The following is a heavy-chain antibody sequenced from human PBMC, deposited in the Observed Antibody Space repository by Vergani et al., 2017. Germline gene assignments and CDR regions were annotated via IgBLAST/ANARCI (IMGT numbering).Heavy chain of an antibody. CDR3: VRTEYCTGIACNTRFDS. CDR2: IDEYGNRA. V-gene: IGHV3-74*02. D-gene: IGHD2-8*02. Sequence: VQLVESGGGVVQPGESLRLSCAASGFPFSTYGMHWVRQVPGKGPMWVARIDEYGNRATYGDFETGRFTISRDNAKNTVFLQMNNLRADDAGVYYCVRTEYCTGIACNTRFDSWGQGALVTVSS. CDR1: GFPFSTYG. J-gene: IGHJ5*01.